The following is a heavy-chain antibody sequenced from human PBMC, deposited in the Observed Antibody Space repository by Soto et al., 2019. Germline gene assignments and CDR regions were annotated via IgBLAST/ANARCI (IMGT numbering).Heavy chain of an antibody. CDR1: GGSISSYY. D-gene: IGHD3-22*01. V-gene: IGHV4-59*12. Sequence: PSETLSLTCTVSGGSISSYYWSWIRQPPGKGLEWIGYIYYSGSTYYNPSLKSRVTISVDTSKNQFSLKLSSVTAADTAVYYCARETYYYDSSGYLIDYWGQGTLVTVSS. CDR2: IYYSGST. J-gene: IGHJ4*02. CDR3: ARETYYYDSSGYLIDY.